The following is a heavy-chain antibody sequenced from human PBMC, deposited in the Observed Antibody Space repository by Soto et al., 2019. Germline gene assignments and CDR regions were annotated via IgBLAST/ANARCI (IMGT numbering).Heavy chain of an antibody. V-gene: IGHV3-48*02. J-gene: IGHJ5*02. CDR1: GFSLRSYS. CDR3: ARVDQNWFDP. CDR2: IGSSSSSI. Sequence: PGGSLRLSCAASGFSLRSYSMKWVRQAPGKGLEWLSYIGSSSSSIYYADSVQGRFTISRDIAKNSLYLQMNSLRDEDTAVYYCARVDQNWFDPWGQGTLVTVSS.